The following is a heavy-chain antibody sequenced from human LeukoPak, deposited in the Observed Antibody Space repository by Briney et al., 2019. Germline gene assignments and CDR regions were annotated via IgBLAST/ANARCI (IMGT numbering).Heavy chain of an antibody. D-gene: IGHD6-19*01. CDR1: IVTYTTFW. V-gene: IGHV3-7*03. Sequence: GGSLRLSCAASIVTYTTFWMSGVRQAPGKGLEWVANIKQDGSETYYGDSVKGRFTIARDNAKNSLLLQMNSLRAEDTAVYYCASGSGWLIESWGQGTLVTVSS. CDR2: IKQDGSET. J-gene: IGHJ4*02. CDR3: ASGSGWLIES.